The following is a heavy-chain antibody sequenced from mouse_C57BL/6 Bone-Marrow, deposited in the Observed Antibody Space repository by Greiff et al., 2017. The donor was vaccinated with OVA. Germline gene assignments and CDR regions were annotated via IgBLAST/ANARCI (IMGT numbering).Heavy chain of an antibody. Sequence: VKLMESGAELARPGASVKLSCKASGYTFTSYGISWVKQRTGQGLEWIGEIYPRSGNTYYNEKFKGKATLTADKSSSTAYMELRSLTSEDSAVYFCARWSTTVVARGAMDYWGQGTSVTVSS. CDR2: IYPRSGNT. J-gene: IGHJ4*01. D-gene: IGHD1-1*01. CDR3: ARWSTTVVARGAMDY. V-gene: IGHV1-81*01. CDR1: GYTFTSYG.